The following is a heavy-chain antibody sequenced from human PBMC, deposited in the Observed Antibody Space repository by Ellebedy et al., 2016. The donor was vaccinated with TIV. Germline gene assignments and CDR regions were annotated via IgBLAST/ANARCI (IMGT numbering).Heavy chain of an antibody. Sequence: ASVKVSCXVSGYTLTELSMHWVRQAPGKGLEWMGGFDPEDGETIYAQKFQGRVTMTEDTSTDTAYMELSSLRSEDTAVYYCATDLISGSYYFDYWGQGTLVTVSS. CDR3: ATDLISGSYYFDY. J-gene: IGHJ4*02. CDR1: GYTLTELS. CDR2: FDPEDGET. D-gene: IGHD1-26*01. V-gene: IGHV1-24*01.